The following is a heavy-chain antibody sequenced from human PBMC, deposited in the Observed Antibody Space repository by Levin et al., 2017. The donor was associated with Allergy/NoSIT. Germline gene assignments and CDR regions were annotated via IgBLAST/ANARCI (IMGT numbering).Heavy chain of an antibody. Sequence: SETLSLTCTVSGGSISSSSYYWGWIRQPPGTGLEWIGSIYYSGSTYYNPSLKSRVTISVDTSKNQFSLKLSSVTAADTAVYYCARAHGGDCSGGSCYYYYGMDVWGQGTTVTVSS. CDR1: GGSISSSSYY. J-gene: IGHJ6*02. V-gene: IGHV4-39*07. D-gene: IGHD2-15*01. CDR3: ARAHGGDCSGGSCYYYYGMDV. CDR2: IYYSGST.